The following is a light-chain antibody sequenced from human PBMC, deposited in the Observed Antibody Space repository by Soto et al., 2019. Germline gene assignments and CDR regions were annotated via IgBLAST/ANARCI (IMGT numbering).Light chain of an antibody. CDR1: SSDVGGYNS. V-gene: IGLV2-8*01. Sequence: QSALTQPPSASGSPGQSVTISCTGTSSDVGGYNSVSWYQQHPGKAPKLMIYEVSKRPSGVPDRFSGSKSGNTASLTVSGLQAEDEADYYCSSYAGSTNYVLFGGGTRSPS. CDR3: SSYAGSTNYVL. CDR2: EVS. J-gene: IGLJ2*01.